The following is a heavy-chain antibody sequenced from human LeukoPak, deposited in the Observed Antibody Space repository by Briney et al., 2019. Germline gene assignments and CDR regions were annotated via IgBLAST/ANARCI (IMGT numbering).Heavy chain of an antibody. CDR1: GFTFTTHC. J-gene: IGHJ4*02. Sequence: GVSLRLSCAASGFTFTTHCMSWVPQAPGKALEGVAKINPDGSEKYYVDYVKGRFTLSRDNAKNSLDLQMSSLGADDPDVYYCARGGSSRFDQWGQGTLVTVSS. V-gene: IGHV3-7*04. CDR3: ARGGSSRFDQ. CDR2: INPDGSEK. D-gene: IGHD6-13*01.